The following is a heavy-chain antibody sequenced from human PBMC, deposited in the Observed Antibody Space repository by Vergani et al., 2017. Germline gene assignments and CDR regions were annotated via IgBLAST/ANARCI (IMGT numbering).Heavy chain of an antibody. Sequence: EVQLVESGGGLVKPGGSLRLSCAASGFTFSSYSMNWVRQAPGKGLEWVSSISSSSSYIYYADSVKGRFTISRDNAKNSLYLQMNSLRAEDTAVYYCARDPDPYCSGGSCYSGFAYWGQGTLVTVSS. CDR2: ISSSSSYI. J-gene: IGHJ4*02. V-gene: IGHV3-21*01. D-gene: IGHD2-15*01. CDR1: GFTFSSYS. CDR3: ARDPDPYCSGGSCYSGFAY.